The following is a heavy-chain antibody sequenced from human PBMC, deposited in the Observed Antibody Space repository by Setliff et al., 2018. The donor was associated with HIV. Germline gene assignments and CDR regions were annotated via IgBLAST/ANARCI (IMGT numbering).Heavy chain of an antibody. CDR3: ARDGGGSGWSLGEFDF. Sequence: ASETLSLTCTVSGGSIRTGNYYWNWIRQPAGKGLEWIGHIHTTGSITYNPSLRSRVTISLDTSKNQVSLSLASVTAADTAVYYCARDGGGSGWSLGEFDFWGRGTLVTVPS. D-gene: IGHD6-19*01. J-gene: IGHJ4*02. V-gene: IGHV4-61*09. CDR1: GGSIRTGNYY. CDR2: IHTTGSI.